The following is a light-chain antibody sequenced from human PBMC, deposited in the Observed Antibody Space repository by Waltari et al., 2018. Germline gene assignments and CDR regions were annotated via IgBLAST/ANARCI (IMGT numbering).Light chain of an antibody. CDR2: RVS. J-gene: IGKJ5*01. CDR3: MQGTHWPFT. Sequence: DVVMTTSQLSLPVTLGQPASISCSSSQGLVHRDGNTYLTWFHQRPGQSPRRLIYRVSNRDSGVPDRFSGSGSGTDFTLRIGRVEAEDVGVYYCMQGTHWPFTFGQGTRLEIK. CDR1: QGLVHRDGNTY. V-gene: IGKV2-30*02.